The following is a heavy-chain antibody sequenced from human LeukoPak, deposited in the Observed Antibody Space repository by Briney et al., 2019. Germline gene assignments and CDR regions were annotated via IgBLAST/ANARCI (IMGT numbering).Heavy chain of an antibody. CDR2: ISYDGKNK. CDR1: AGFTLSSYG. J-gene: IGHJ5*02. V-gene: IGHV3-30*03. Sequence: GGSLRLSCAVSAGFTLSSYGMRWVRRAPGKGLEWVAVISYDGKNKYYEDSVKGRFTISRDNSKNTLYLQMNSLRAEDAAVYYCARNVVPTTIVPWFDPWGQGTLVTVSS. CDR3: ARNVVPTTIVPWFDP. D-gene: IGHD2-2*02.